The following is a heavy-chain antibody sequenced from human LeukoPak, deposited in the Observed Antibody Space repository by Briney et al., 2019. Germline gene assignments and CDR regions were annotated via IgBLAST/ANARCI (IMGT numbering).Heavy chain of an antibody. Sequence: GESLKISCKGSGYSFTSYWIGWVRQMPGKGLEWMGIIYPGDSDTRYSPSFQGQVTISADKSISTAYLQWSSLKASDTAMYYCARHRVGVPTSWLDAFDIWGQGTMVTVPS. D-gene: IGHD2-2*01. CDR2: IYPGDSDT. V-gene: IGHV5-51*01. CDR3: ARHRVGVPTSWLDAFDI. CDR1: GYSFTSYW. J-gene: IGHJ3*02.